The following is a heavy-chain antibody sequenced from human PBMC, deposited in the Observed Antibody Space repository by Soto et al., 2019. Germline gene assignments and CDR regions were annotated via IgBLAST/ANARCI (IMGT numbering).Heavy chain of an antibody. D-gene: IGHD6-13*01. CDR2: IYPGDSDT. Sequence: PGESLKIFRKGSGYSFTSYWIGWVRQLPGKGLESVGIIYPGDSDTRYSPSFQGQVTISADKSISTAYLQWSSQKASDTAMYYCARTAAAGKYYYGMDVWGQGTTVTASS. CDR1: GYSFTSYW. J-gene: IGHJ6*02. V-gene: IGHV5-51*01. CDR3: ARTAAAGKYYYGMDV.